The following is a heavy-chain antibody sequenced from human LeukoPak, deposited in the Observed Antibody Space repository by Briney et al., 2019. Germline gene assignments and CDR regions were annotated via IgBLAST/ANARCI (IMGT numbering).Heavy chain of an antibody. J-gene: IGHJ5*02. CDR3: ARESTEDRPGS. CDR2: IQYDGSHK. V-gene: IGHV3-30*02. D-gene: IGHD5/OR15-5a*01. Sequence: GGSLRLSCAASGFTFRNYDMHWVRQAPGKGLEWVAFIQYDGSHKYYADSVKGRFTISRDDAKNSLFLQMNSLRAEDTAVYYCARESTEDRPGSWGQGTLVTVSS. CDR1: GFTFRNYD.